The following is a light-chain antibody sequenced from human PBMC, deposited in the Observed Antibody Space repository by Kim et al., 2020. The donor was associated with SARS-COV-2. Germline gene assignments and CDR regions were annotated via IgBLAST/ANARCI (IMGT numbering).Light chain of an antibody. CDR3: QQRSNWPST. J-gene: IGKJ5*01. Sequence: EIVLTQSPATLSLSPGERATLSCRASQSVSSYLACYQQKPGQAPRLLIYDASNRATGIPARFSGSGSGTDFTLTISSLEPEDFAVYYCQQRSNWPSTFGQGTRRQIK. V-gene: IGKV3-11*01. CDR2: DAS. CDR1: QSVSSY.